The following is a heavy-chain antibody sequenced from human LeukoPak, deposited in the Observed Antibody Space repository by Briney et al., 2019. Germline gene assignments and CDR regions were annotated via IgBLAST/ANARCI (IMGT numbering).Heavy chain of an antibody. J-gene: IGHJ5*02. CDR2: INPNSGGT. V-gene: IGHV1-2*06. D-gene: IGHD5-18*01. CDR1: GYTFTGYY. Sequence: ASVKVSCKASGYTFTGYYMHWVRQAPGQGLEWMGRINPNSGGTNYAQKFQGRVTMTRDTSISTAYMELSRLRSDDTAVYYCARDSWYSSVQEVWFDPWGQGTLVTVSS. CDR3: ARDSWYSSVQEVWFDP.